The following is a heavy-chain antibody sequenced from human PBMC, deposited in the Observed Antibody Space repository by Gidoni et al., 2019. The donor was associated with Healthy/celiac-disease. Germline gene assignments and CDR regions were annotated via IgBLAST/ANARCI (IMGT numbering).Heavy chain of an antibody. V-gene: IGHV3-30-3*01. Sequence: QVQLVESGGGVVQPGRSLRLSCAASGFTFSSYAMHWVRQAPGEGLEWVAVISYDGSNKYYADSVKGRFTISRDNSKNTLYLQMNSLRAEDTAVYYCARDSDSITGTTASYYFDYWGQGTLVTVSS. CDR1: GFTFSSYA. CDR2: ISYDGSNK. J-gene: IGHJ4*02. CDR3: ARDSDSITGTTASYYFDY. D-gene: IGHD1-20*01.